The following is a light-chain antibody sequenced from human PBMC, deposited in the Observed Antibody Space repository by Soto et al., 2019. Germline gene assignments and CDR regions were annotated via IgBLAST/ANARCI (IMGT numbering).Light chain of an antibody. CDR1: FSDIGRYEF. Sequence: QSVLTQRASVSGSPGQSITISCAGTFSDIGRYEFVSWYQQHPGKAPKVLIYGVSKRPSGVSNRFSGSKSGNTASLTISGLQAEDESDYYCCSFTSINTYVFGTGTKVTVL. CDR2: GVS. J-gene: IGLJ1*01. CDR3: CSFTSINTYV. V-gene: IGLV2-23*02.